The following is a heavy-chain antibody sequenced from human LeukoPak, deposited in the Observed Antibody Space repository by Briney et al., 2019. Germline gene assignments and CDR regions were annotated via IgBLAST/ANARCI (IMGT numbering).Heavy chain of an antibody. J-gene: IGHJ4*02. D-gene: IGHD4-23*01. CDR1: GFIFSNYA. Sequence: GGSLRLPCAASGFIFSNYALAWVRQAPGKGLEWVSLISPRGDKTYYGDSVKGRFTVSRDNSKNTLFLQLSSLRVEDTAMYFCAKWQPHGERWGGLDYWGQGALVTVSS. CDR2: ISPRGDKT. V-gene: IGHV3-23*01. CDR3: AKWQPHGERWGGLDY.